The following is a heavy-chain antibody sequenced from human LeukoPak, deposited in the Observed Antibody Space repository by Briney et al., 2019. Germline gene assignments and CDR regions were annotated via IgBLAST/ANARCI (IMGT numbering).Heavy chain of an antibody. CDR1: GFSFSSYA. J-gene: IGHJ3*02. CDR3: VRDRRFPDDVLDI. V-gene: IGHV3-23*01. Sequence: GGSLRLSCAASGFSFSSYAMSWVRQAPGKGLEWVSAISSRSDGTWNVDSVRGRFTISRDNSKNTLYLQMNSLRAEDTALYYCVRDRRFPDDVLDIWGQGTMVTVSS. CDR2: ISSRSDGT. D-gene: IGHD2-21*01.